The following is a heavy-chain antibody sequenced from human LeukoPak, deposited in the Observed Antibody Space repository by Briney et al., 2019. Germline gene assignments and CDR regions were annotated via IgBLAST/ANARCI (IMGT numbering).Heavy chain of an antibody. CDR2: IYYSGST. V-gene: IGHV4-59*01. Sequence: SETLSLTCTVSGGSISSYYWSWIRQPPGKGLEWIGYIYYSGSTNYNPSLKSRVTISVDTSKNQFSLKLSSVTAADTAVYYCARGKTVGPLLWFGESPGGAFDIWGQGTMVTVSS. CDR1: GGSISSYY. CDR3: ARGKTVGPLLWFGESPGGAFDI. D-gene: IGHD3-10*01. J-gene: IGHJ3*02.